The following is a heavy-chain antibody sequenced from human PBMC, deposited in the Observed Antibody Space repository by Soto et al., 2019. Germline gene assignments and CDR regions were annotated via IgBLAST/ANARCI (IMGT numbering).Heavy chain of an antibody. Sequence: SVKVSCKASGGTFSSYRFNWVRQARGQGLEWLGGIVPIYRTADYAQKFQGRVTITADESTRTVYMELSSLKSQDTALYYCARDPGAKLSSSWGQGTLVTVSS. J-gene: IGHJ4*02. CDR2: IVPIYRTA. V-gene: IGHV1-69*13. CDR3: ARDPGAKLSSS. CDR1: GGTFSSYR. D-gene: IGHD6-13*01.